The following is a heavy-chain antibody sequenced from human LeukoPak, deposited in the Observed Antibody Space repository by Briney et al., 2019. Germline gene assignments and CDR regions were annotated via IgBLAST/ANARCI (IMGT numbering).Heavy chain of an antibody. CDR1: GFTFDDYA. J-gene: IGHJ4*02. D-gene: IGHD3-22*01. CDR3: AKEGTYYYDSSGYFRYYYDY. CDR2: ISWNSGSI. Sequence: PGRSLRLSCAASGFTFDDYAMHWVRQAPGKGLEWVSGISWNSGSIGYADSVKGRFTISRDNAKNSLYLQMNSLRAEDTALYYCAKEGTYYYDSSGYFRYYYDYWGQGTLVTVSS. V-gene: IGHV3-9*01.